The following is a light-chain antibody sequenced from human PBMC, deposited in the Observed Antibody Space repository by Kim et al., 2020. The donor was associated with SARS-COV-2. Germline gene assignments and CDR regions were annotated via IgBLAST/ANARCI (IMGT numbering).Light chain of an antibody. J-gene: IGLJ2*01. CDR2: EDN. Sequence: KTVTISCTRSSGSIATNYVKWFQQRPGSAPATVIYEDNQRPSGVPDRFSGAIDSSSNSASLTISGLKTEDEADYYCQSYDSSNPLVFGGGTQLTVL. CDR3: QSYDSSNPLV. CDR1: SGSIATNY. V-gene: IGLV6-57*03.